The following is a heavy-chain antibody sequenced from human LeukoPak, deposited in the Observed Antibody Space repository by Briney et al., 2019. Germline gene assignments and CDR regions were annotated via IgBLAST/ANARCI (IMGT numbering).Heavy chain of an antibody. D-gene: IGHD2-15*01. J-gene: IGHJ5*02. CDR3: TTDPPGFGYCSGGSCSSDNWFDP. CDR2: IRSKTDGGTT. V-gene: IGHV3-15*01. Sequence: GGSLRLSCAASGFAFSHAWMSWVRQAPGKGLEWVGLIRSKTDGGTTDYAAPVKGRFTISRDDSKDTLYLQMNSLKTEDTAVYYCTTDPPGFGYCSGGSCSSDNWFDPWGQGTLVTVSS. CDR1: GFAFSHAW.